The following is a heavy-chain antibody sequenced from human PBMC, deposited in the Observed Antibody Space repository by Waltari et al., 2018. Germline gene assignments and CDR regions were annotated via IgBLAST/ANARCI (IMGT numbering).Heavy chain of an antibody. Sequence: QVQLVQSGAEVKKPGASVKVSCKASGYTFTSYYMHWVRQAPGQGLEWRGIINPRGGSTSDEQKFQGGGTMTRDTATSTVYMELSSLRSEDTAVYYCARGGGDTAMVQYDYWGQGTLVTVSS. V-gene: IGHV1-46*01. CDR3: ARGGGDTAMVQYDY. D-gene: IGHD5-18*01. CDR2: INPRGGST. J-gene: IGHJ4*02. CDR1: GYTFTSYY.